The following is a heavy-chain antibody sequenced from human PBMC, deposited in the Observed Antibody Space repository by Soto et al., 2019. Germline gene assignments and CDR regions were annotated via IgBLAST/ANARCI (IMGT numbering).Heavy chain of an antibody. V-gene: IGHV1-8*01. D-gene: IGHD3-10*01. CDR1: GYTFTSYD. CDR2: MNPNSGNT. Sequence: ASVKVSCKASGYTFTSYDINWVRQATGQGLEWMGWMNPNSGNTGYAQKFQGRVTMTRNTSISTAYMELSSLRSEDTAEYYCARGGDLLWFGSGGPWGQGTLVTVSS. J-gene: IGHJ5*02. CDR3: ARGGDLLWFGSGGP.